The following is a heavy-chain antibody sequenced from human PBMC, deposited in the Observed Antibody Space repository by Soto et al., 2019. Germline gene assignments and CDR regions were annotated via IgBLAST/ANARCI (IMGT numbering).Heavy chain of an antibody. Sequence: SETLSLTCAVSGGSIGSSNWWSWVRQPPGKGLEWIGEIYHSGSTNYNPSLKSRVTISVDKSKNQFSLKLSSVTAADTAVYYCARGELCSGGSCYGDWGQGTLVTVSS. CDR3: ARGELCSGGSCYGD. CDR2: IYHSGST. J-gene: IGHJ4*02. V-gene: IGHV4-4*02. D-gene: IGHD2-15*01. CDR1: GGSIGSSNW.